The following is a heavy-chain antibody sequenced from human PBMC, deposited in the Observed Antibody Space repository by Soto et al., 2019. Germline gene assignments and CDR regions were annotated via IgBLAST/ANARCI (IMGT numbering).Heavy chain of an antibody. CDR3: AREGVALVYGMDV. V-gene: IGHV1-2*04. J-gene: IGHJ6*02. Sequence: ASVKVPCKASGYTFTSYYMHWWRQAPGQGLEGMGWINPNSGGTNYAPKFQRWVTMTRDTSISTAYPELSRLRSDDPAVYSCAREGVALVYGMDVWGQGTPVTVSS. CDR1: GYTFTSYY. CDR2: INPNSGGT. D-gene: IGHD2-2*01.